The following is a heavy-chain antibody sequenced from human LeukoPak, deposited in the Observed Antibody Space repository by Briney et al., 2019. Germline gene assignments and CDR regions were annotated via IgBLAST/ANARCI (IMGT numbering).Heavy chain of an antibody. D-gene: IGHD3-3*02. CDR1: GFTFSSYG. CDR3: AKEAHFWSGYYPYGTDV. Sequence: GRSLRLSCAASGFTFSSYGMHWVRQAPGKGLEWVAVISYDGSNKYYADSVKGRFTISRDNSKNTLYLQMNSLRAEDTAVYYCAKEAHFWSGYYPYGTDVWGQGTTVTVSS. J-gene: IGHJ6*02. V-gene: IGHV3-30*18. CDR2: ISYDGSNK.